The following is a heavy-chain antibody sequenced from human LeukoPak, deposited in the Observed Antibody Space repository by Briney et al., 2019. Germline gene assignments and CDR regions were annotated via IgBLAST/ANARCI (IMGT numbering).Heavy chain of an antibody. CDR2: IYYSGST. D-gene: IGHD2-2*01. CDR3: ARDWGQKPAARKYFQH. J-gene: IGHJ1*01. V-gene: IGHV4-31*03. CDR1: GGSNSSGGYY. Sequence: SQTLSLTCTVSGGSNSSGGYYWSWIRQHPGKGLEWIGYIYYSGSTYYNPSLRSRVTISVDTSKNQFSLKLSSVTAADTAVYYCARDWGQKPAARKYFQHWGQGTLVTVSS.